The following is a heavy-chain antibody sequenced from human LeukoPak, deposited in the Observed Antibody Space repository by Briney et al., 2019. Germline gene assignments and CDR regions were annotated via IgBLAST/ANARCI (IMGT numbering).Heavy chain of an antibody. D-gene: IGHD2-2*02. J-gene: IGHJ4*02. CDR2: IRYDGSNQ. V-gene: IGHV3-30*02. CDR1: GFTFRTCG. Sequence: PGGSLRLSCAVSGFTFRTCGMHWVRQAPGKGLEWVAFIRYDGSNQYYADSVKGRFTISRDNSKNSLFLQMSGLRPKDTAVYYCAKGYCESTSCYSGLDYRGQGTLVTVSS. CDR3: AKGYCESTSCYSGLDY.